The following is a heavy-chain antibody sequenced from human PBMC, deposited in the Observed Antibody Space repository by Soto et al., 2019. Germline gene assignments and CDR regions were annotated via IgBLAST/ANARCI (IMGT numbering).Heavy chain of an antibody. CDR2: IDPSDSYT. CDR3: ATLNCSGGSCYSDYYYYYGMDV. D-gene: IGHD2-15*01. J-gene: IGHJ6*02. Sequence: GESLKISCKGSGYSFTSYWISWVRQMPGKGLEWMGRIDPSDSYTNYSPSFQGHVTISADKSISTAYLQWSSLKASDTAMYCCATLNCSGGSCYSDYYYYYGMDVWGQGTTVTVSS. CDR1: GYSFTSYW. V-gene: IGHV5-10-1*01.